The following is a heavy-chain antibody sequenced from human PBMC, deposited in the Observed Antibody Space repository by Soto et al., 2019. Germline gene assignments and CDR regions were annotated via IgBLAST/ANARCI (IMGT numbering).Heavy chain of an antibody. CDR3: ATQSRGMGIYYASRGTRAFDI. CDR2: FDPEDGET. D-gene: IGHD3-22*01. CDR1: GYTLTELS. V-gene: IGHV1-24*01. Sequence: ASVKVSWKVSGYTLTELSMHWVRQAPGKGLEWMGGFDPEDGETIYAQKFQGRVTMTEDTSTDTAYMELSSLRSEDTAVYYCATQSRGMGIYYASRGTRAFDIWG. J-gene: IGHJ3*02.